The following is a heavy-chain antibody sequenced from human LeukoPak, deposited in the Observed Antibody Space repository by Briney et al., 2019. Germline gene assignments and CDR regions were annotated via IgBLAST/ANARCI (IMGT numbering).Heavy chain of an antibody. CDR1: GYTFTSSV. Sequence: ASVRVSCTASGYTFTSSVISSVRQAPGQGREGMGWISAYNGNTNYAQKLQGRVTMTTDTSTSTAYMELRSLRSDDTAVYYCARGGIAAASFDYWGQGTLVTVSS. J-gene: IGHJ4*02. CDR3: ARGGIAAASFDY. D-gene: IGHD6-13*01. V-gene: IGHV1-18*01. CDR2: ISAYNGNT.